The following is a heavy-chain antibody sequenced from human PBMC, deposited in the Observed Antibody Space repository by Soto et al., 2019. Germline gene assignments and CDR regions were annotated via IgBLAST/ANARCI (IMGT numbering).Heavy chain of an antibody. J-gene: IGHJ4*02. CDR2: ISGSGDGT. Sequence: VGSLRLSCAASGFTFSSFALSWVRQAPEKGLEWVSAISGSGDGTDYADSVKGRFTISRDNSKNTLYLQMNSLRAEDTAVYYCAGPGYSSQDYWGQGALVTVSS. CDR3: AGPGYSSQDY. V-gene: IGHV3-23*01. CDR1: GFTFSSFA. D-gene: IGHD5-18*01.